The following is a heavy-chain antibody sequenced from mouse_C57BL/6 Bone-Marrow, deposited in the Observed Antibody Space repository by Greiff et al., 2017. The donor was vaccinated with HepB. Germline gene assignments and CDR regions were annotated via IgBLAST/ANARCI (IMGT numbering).Heavy chain of an antibody. V-gene: IGHV5-6*01. Sequence: EVHLVKSGGDLLKPGGSLKLSCAASGFTFSSNGLSWVRQTPDKRLEWVATISSGGSYTYYPDSVKGRFTISRDNAKNTLYLQMSSLKSEDTAMYYCARFDGYYPYYFDYWGQGTTLTVSS. CDR2: ISSGGSYT. D-gene: IGHD2-3*01. J-gene: IGHJ2*01. CDR1: GFTFSSNG. CDR3: ARFDGYYPYYFDY.